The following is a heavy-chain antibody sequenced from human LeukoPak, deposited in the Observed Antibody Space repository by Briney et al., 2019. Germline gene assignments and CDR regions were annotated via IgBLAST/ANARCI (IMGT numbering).Heavy chain of an antibody. D-gene: IGHD6-13*01. CDR1: GGSISSYY. CDR2: IYYSGST. J-gene: IGHJ4*02. CDR3: ARHSRAAAGTTPFDY. Sequence: SETLSLTCTVSGGSISSYYWSWIRQPPRKGLEWIGYIYYSGSTNYNPSLKSRVTISVDTSKNQFSLKLSSVTAADTAVYYCARHSRAAAGTTPFDYWGQGTLVTVSS. V-gene: IGHV4-59*08.